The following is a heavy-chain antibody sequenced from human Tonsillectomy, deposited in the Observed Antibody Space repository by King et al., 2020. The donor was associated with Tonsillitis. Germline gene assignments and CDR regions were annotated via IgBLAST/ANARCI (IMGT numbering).Heavy chain of an antibody. CDR1: GGSISSGDSY. V-gene: IGHV4-30-4*01. CDR3: ARALDYYDSSAHVTKISAFDI. D-gene: IGHD3-22*01. J-gene: IGHJ3*02. CDR2: IYYSGST. Sequence: VQLQESGPGLVKPSQTLSLTCTVSGGSISSGDSYWSWIRQPPGKGLEWIGYIYYSGSTYYSPSLKSRVTISVDTSKNQFSLKLSSVTAADTAVYYCARALDYYDSSAHVTKISAFDIWGQGTMVTVSS.